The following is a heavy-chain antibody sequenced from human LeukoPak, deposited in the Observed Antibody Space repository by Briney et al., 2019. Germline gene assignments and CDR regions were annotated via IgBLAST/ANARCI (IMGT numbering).Heavy chain of an antibody. CDR2: ISAYNGNT. Sequence: ASVKVSCKASGGRFGNYALNWVRQAPGQGLEWMGWISAYNGNTNYAQKLQGRVTMTTDTSTSTAYMELRSLRSDDTAVYYCAGDDLDYWGQGTLVTVSS. V-gene: IGHV1-18*01. CDR3: AGDDLDY. J-gene: IGHJ4*02. CDR1: GGRFGNYA.